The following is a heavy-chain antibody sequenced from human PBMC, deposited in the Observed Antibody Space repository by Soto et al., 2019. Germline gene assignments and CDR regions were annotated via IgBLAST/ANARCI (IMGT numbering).Heavy chain of an antibody. CDR3: AHGDPLDFHF. CDR2: IYWNGIE. Sequence: QITLKESGPPLVQPTQTLTLTCTFSGFSLSTSGEAVGWIRQPPGKALEWLALIYWNGIERYSPSLKSRLTIPNDTSKTQVVPTMTNMDPVDTATYYCAHGDPLDFHFWGQGTLVTVSP. D-gene: IGHD3-10*01. J-gene: IGHJ4*02. V-gene: IGHV2-5*01. CDR1: GFSLSTSGEA.